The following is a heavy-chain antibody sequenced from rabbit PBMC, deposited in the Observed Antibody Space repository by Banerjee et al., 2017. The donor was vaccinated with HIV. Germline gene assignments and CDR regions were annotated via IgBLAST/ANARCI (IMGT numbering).Heavy chain of an antibody. V-gene: IGHV1S40*01. CDR2: IYAGSGGGT. CDR1: GFSFSSGYY. CDR3: ARAYGDYAANGHYYGMDL. Sequence: QSLEESGGGLVKPGASLTLTCKASGFSFSSGYYMCWVRQAPGKGLEWIACIYAGSGGGTHYASWARGRFTISKTSSTTVTLQMTSLTAADTATYFCARAYGDYAANGHYYGMDLWGPGPWSPS. D-gene: IGHD2-1*01. J-gene: IGHJ6*01.